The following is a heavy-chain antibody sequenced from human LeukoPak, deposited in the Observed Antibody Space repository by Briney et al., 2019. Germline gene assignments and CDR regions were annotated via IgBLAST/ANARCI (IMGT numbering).Heavy chain of an antibody. D-gene: IGHD6-19*01. CDR2: TDHDGKNT. CDR1: GLTFSSHR. J-gene: IGHJ3*02. CDR3: AAETSAWSAFDI. V-gene: IGHV3-74*01. Sequence: GGSLTLSCAASGLTFSSHRMFWVRQAPGKGMVWVSQTDHDGKNTGYADSVKGRFTISRDNAKNTLYLQMNSLRAEDTAVYYCAAETSAWSAFDIWGQGTLVTVSA.